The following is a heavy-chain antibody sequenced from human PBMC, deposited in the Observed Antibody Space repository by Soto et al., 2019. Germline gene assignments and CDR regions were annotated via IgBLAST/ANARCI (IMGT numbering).Heavy chain of an antibody. Sequence: QAGGSLRLSCAASGFTFSSYSMNWVRQAPGKALEWVSYISSSSSTIYDADSVKGRFTISRDNAKNSLYLQMNSLRAEDTAVYYCARARTTVTKSAFDIWGQGTMVTVSS. J-gene: IGHJ3*02. V-gene: IGHV3-48*01. D-gene: IGHD4-17*01. CDR3: ARARTTVTKSAFDI. CDR2: ISSSSSTI. CDR1: GFTFSSYS.